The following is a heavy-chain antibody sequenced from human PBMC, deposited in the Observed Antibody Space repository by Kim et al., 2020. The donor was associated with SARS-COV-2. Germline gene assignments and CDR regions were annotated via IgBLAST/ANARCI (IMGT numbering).Heavy chain of an antibody. CDR2: ITGSGSNT. CDR3: AKAGGKALWFGKVFEAGYSFDF. D-gene: IGHD3-10*01. V-gene: IGHV3-23*01. Sequence: GGSLRLSCAASGFTFSSYAMNWVRQAPGKGLEWVSAITGSGSNTYYADSVRGRFTISRDNSKNTLYLQMDSLTAGDTAIYYCAKAGGKALWFGKVFEAGYSFDFWGQGTLVTVSS. CDR1: GFTFSSYA. J-gene: IGHJ4*02.